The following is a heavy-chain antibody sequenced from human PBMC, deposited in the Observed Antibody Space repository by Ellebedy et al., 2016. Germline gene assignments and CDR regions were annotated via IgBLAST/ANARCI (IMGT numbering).Heavy chain of an antibody. CDR2: IYYSGST. CDR3: ARGLLYYDFWSGYYKGAGDYYYGMDV. Sequence: GSLRLSCTVSGDSISSYYWSWIRQPPGKGLEWIGYIYYSGSTNYNPSLKSRVTISVDTSKNQFSLKLSSVTAADTAVYYCARGLLYYDFWSGYYKGAGDYYYGMDVWGQGTTVTVSS. V-gene: IGHV4-59*01. CDR1: GDSISSYY. D-gene: IGHD3-3*01. J-gene: IGHJ6*02.